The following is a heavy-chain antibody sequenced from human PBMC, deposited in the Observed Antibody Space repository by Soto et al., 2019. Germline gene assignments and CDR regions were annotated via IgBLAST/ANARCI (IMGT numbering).Heavy chain of an antibody. J-gene: IGHJ5*02. CDR2: IFHGGST. CDR1: CARMTWGEDA. Sequence: SETLSLTCAFSCARMTWGEDAWNWIRQPPGKGLEWIGYIFHGGSTYYNPSLRSRVTISVDRSRTQFSLKMSSVTAADTAVYYCARGRVVVPAAVMFTCLDPWGQGALVTVSP. D-gene: IGHD2-2*01. CDR3: ARGRVVVPAAVMFTCLDP. V-gene: IGHV4-30-2*01.